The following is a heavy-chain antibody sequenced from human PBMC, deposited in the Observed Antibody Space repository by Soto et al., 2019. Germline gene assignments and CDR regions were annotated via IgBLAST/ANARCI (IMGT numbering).Heavy chain of an antibody. CDR1: GGSFSGYY. Sequence: QVQLQQWGAGLLKPSETLSLTCAVYGGSFSGYYWSWIRQPPGKGLEWIGEINHSGSTNYNPSLKSRVTISVDTSKNQFSLKLSSVTAADTAVYYCARGGGRDSRGFDPWGQGTLVTVSS. J-gene: IGHJ5*02. D-gene: IGHD3-16*01. CDR2: INHSGST. V-gene: IGHV4-34*01. CDR3: ARGGGRDSRGFDP.